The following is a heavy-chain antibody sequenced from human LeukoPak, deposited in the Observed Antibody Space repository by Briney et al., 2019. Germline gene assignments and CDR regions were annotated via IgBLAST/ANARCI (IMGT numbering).Heavy chain of an antibody. V-gene: IGHV4-39*07. J-gene: IGHJ4*02. CDR3: ARDIPGVVPWAPFDY. CDR1: GGSISSSPYY. Sequence: SETLSLTCTVSGGSISSSPYYWGWIRQPPGKGLEWIGSIYYSGTTHYNPSLESRVTISVDTSKNQFSLKLRSVTAADTAVYYCARDIPGVVPWAPFDYWGQGTLVTVSS. D-gene: IGHD2-2*02. CDR2: IYYSGTT.